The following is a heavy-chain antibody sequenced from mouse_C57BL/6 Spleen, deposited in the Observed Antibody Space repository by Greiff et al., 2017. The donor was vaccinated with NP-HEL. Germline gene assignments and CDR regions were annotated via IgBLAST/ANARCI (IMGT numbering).Heavy chain of an antibody. J-gene: IGHJ3*01. V-gene: IGHV7-3*01. CDR1: GFTFTDYY. CDR3: ARPYYYGTPWFAY. CDR2: IRNKANGYTT. D-gene: IGHD1-1*01. Sequence: DVMLVESGGGLVQPGGSLSLSCAASGFTFTDYYMSWVRQPPGKALEWLGFIRNKANGYTTEYSASVKGRFTISRDNSQSILYLQMNALGAEDSATYYCARPYYYGTPWFAYWGQGTLVTVSA.